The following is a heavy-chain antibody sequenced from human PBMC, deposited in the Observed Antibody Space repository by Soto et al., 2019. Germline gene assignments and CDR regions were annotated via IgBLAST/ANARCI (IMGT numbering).Heavy chain of an antibody. CDR1: GFTFSNCE. CDR2: IGTAGDT. V-gene: IGHV3-13*01. CDR3: AGRRQVINDYYGLAD. D-gene: IGHD2-21*01. J-gene: IGHJ6*02. Sequence: EVQLVESGGGLVQPGGSLRLSCAASGFTFSNCEMHWVRQVTGKGLEWVSGIGTAGDTKYVGSVKGRFTISRDNAKNSLYLQMNSLRAEDTAVYYCAGRRQVINDYYGLADWGQGTTVIVSS.